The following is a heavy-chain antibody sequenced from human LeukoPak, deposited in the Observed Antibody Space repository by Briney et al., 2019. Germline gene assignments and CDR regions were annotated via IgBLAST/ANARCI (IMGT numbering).Heavy chain of an antibody. Sequence: PGRSLRLSCAASGFTFDDYAMHWVRHAPGKGLEWVSGISWNSGSIVYADSVKGRFTISRDNAKNSLYLQMNSLRAEDMALYYCAKGTHDYGGNSEYYFDYWGQGTLVTVSS. CDR1: GFTFDDYA. D-gene: IGHD4-23*01. J-gene: IGHJ4*02. V-gene: IGHV3-9*03. CDR3: AKGTHDYGGNSEYYFDY. CDR2: ISWNSGSI.